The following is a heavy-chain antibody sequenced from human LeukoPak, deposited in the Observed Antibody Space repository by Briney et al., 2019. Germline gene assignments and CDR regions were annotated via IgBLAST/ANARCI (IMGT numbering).Heavy chain of an antibody. CDR2: ISYDGSNK. CDR1: GFTFSSYA. D-gene: IGHD3-9*01. CDR3: ARAELYYDILTGYPIGY. V-gene: IGHV3-30*04. J-gene: IGHJ4*02. Sequence: GGFLRLSCAASGFTFSSYAMHWVRQAPGKGLEWVAVISYDGSNKYYADSVKGRFTISRDNSKNTLYLQMNSLRAEDTAVYYCARAELYYDILTGYPIGYWGQGTLVTVSS.